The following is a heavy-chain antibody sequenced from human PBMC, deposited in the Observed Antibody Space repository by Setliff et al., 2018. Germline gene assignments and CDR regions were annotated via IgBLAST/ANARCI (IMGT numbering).Heavy chain of an antibody. Sequence: PSETLSLTCAVSGGSISSSYYYWSWIRQHPGKGLEWIGYIYHSGSTYYNPSLKSRVTISVDTSKNQFFLKLSSVTAADTAVYYCARGLPYYDILTGYYRTPPDYWGQGTLVTVSS. CDR2: IYHSGST. CDR1: GGSISSSYYY. D-gene: IGHD3-9*01. CDR3: ARGLPYYDILTGYYRTPPDY. V-gene: IGHV4-31*11. J-gene: IGHJ4*02.